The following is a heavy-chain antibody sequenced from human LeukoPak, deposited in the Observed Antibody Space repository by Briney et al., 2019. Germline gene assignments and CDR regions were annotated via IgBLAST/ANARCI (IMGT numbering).Heavy chain of an antibody. CDR3: ARRGHSESFLDAFDI. J-gene: IGHJ3*02. D-gene: IGHD1-26*01. CDR1: EYSFTNYW. CDR2: MYPGDSDT. Sequence: GESLKISCKGSEYSFTNYWIAWVRQMPGKGLEWMGLMYPGDSDTTYSPSFQGQVTISADKSISTAYLQWSSLKASDTAMYYCARRGHSESFLDAFDIWGQGTMVTVSS. V-gene: IGHV5-51*01.